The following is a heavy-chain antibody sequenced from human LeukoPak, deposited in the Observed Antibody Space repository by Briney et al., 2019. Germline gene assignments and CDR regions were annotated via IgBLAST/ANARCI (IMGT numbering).Heavy chain of an antibody. CDR2: ITFGGGST. J-gene: IGHJ4*02. CDR3: AKVGGTSDFGY. Sequence: GGSLRLSCAASGFTFSSYAMNWVRQAPGKGLEWVAAITFGGGSTYYADSMKGRFTISRDNSKNTLFLQMNSLRADDAAVYYCAKVGGTSDFGYWGQGTLVTVSS. CDR1: GFTFSSYA. V-gene: IGHV3-23*01. D-gene: IGHD1-26*01.